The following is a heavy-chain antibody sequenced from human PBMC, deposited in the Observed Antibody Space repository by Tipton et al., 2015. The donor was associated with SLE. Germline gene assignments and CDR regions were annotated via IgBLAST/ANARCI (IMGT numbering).Heavy chain of an antibody. CDR1: GFRFNTYA. D-gene: IGHD1-26*01. CDR3: ARDAVAGSYLRGDFDY. CDR2: ISYDGTSK. J-gene: IGHJ4*02. V-gene: IGHV3-30*01. Sequence: SLRLSCAASGFRFNTYAMHWVRQAPGSGLEWLAVISYDGTSKYYADSVRGRFTISRDNSRNILYLQLNTLSAEDTAVYYCARDAVAGSYLRGDFDYWGQGTLVTASS.